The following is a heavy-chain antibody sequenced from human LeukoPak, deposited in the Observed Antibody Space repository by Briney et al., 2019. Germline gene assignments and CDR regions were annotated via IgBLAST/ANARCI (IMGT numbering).Heavy chain of an antibody. J-gene: IGHJ6*02. CDR3: ARDRLVTVAGYYYYHGTDV. V-gene: IGHV3-66*01. Sequence: GGSLRLSCAASGFTVSSNYMSWVRQAPGKGLEWVSVIYSGGSTYYADSVKGRFTISRDNSKNTLYLQMNSLRAEDTAVYYCARDRLVTVAGYYYYHGTDVWGQGTTVIVSS. CDR2: IYSGGST. CDR1: GFTVSSNY. D-gene: IGHD6-19*01.